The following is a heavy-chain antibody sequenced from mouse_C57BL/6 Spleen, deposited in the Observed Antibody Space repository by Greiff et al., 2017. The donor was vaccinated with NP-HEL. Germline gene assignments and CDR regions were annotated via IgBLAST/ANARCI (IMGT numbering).Heavy chain of an antibody. CDR3: ARSDYGSSLDY. Sequence: QVQLQQSGAELARPGASVKMSCKASGYTFTSYTMHWVKQRPGQGLEWIGYINPSSGYTKYNQKFKDKATLTADKPSSTAYMQLSSLTSEDSAVYYCARSDYGSSLDYWGQGTTLTVSS. CDR1: GYTFTSYT. D-gene: IGHD1-1*01. J-gene: IGHJ2*01. V-gene: IGHV1-4*01. CDR2: INPSSGYT.